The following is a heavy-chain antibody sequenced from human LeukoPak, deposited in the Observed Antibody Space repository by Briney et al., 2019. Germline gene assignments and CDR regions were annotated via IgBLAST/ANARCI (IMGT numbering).Heavy chain of an antibody. V-gene: IGHV1-2*06. J-gene: IGHJ5*02. CDR2: INPNSGGT. CDR1: GYTFTGYY. Sequence: ASVKVSCKVSGYTFTGYYMHWVRQAPGQGLEWMGRINPNSGGTNYAQKFQGRVTMTRDTFISTAYMELSRLRSDDTAVYYCARVPWYYDSSGLPFDPWGQGTLVTVSS. CDR3: ARVPWYYDSSGLPFDP. D-gene: IGHD3-22*01.